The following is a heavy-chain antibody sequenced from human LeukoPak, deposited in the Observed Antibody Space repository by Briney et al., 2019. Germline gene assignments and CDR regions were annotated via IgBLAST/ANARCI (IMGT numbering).Heavy chain of an antibody. V-gene: IGHV1-18*01. CDR1: GYTFTSYG. D-gene: IGHD3-3*01. Sequence: VASVKVSCXASGYTFTSYGISWVRQAPGQGLEWMGWISAYNGNTNCAQKLQGRVTMTTDTYTSPAYMELRSLRSDDTAVYYCARVQLTIFGVVIIGTPFDPWGQGTLVTVSS. J-gene: IGHJ5*02. CDR3: ARVQLTIFGVVIIGTPFDP. CDR2: ISAYNGNT.